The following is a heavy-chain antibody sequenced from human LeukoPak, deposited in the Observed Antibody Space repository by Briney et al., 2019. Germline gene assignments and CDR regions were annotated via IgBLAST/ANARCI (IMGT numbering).Heavy chain of an antibody. CDR1: GYSISSGYY. CDR3: ARQKGYKYYDFWSGYPHVYYMDV. J-gene: IGHJ6*03. Sequence: SETLSLTCAVSGYSISSGYYGGWFRQPPGKGLEWIGSIYHSGSTYYNPSLKSRVTITVDTSKNQFSLKPSSVAAAETAVYYCARQKGYKYYDFWSGYPHVYYMDVWGKGTTVTVSS. V-gene: IGHV4-38-2*01. CDR2: IYHSGST. D-gene: IGHD3-3*01.